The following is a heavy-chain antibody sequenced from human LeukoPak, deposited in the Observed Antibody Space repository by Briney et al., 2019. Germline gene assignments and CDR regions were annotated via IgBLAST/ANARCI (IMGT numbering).Heavy chain of an antibody. CDR2: IYYSGST. CDR3: ARVDVVVNWFDP. CDR1: GGSISSYY. V-gene: IGHV4-59*01. D-gene: IGHD2-21*01. J-gene: IGHJ5*02. Sequence: PSETLSLTCTVSGGSISSYYWSWIRQPPGKGLEWIGYIYYSGSTNYNPSLKSRVTISVDTSKNQFSLKLSSVTAADTAVYYCARVDVVVNWFDPWGQGTLVTVSS.